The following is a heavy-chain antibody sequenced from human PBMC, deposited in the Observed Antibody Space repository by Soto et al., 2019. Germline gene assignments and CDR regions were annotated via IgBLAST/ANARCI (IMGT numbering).Heavy chain of an antibody. CDR3: AKGSGSSSWVWDNFDY. J-gene: IGHJ4*02. V-gene: IGHV3-53*01. CDR2: TFSRDNA. D-gene: IGHD6-13*01. Sequence: GGSLRLSCVASGFSISTNYMIWVRQAPGKGLEWISVTFSRDNALYAESVKGRFSISRDDSKNTLSLQMNSLRAEDTAIYYCAKGSGSSSWVWDNFDYWGQGTLVTVSS. CDR1: GFSISTNY.